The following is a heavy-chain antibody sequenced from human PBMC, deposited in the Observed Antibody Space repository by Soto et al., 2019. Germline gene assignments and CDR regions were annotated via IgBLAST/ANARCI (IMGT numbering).Heavy chain of an antibody. J-gene: IGHJ4*02. Sequence: SETLSLTCTVSGGSISSYYWSWIRQPPGKGLEWIGYIYYSGSTNYNPSLKSRVTISVDTSKNQFSLKLSSVTAADTAVYYCARLDYDILTGYSPFDYWGQGTLVTVSS. D-gene: IGHD3-9*01. CDR2: IYYSGST. V-gene: IGHV4-59*08. CDR3: ARLDYDILTGYSPFDY. CDR1: GGSISSYY.